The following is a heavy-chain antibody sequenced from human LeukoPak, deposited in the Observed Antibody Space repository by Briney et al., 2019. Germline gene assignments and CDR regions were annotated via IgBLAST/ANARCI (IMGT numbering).Heavy chain of an antibody. V-gene: IGHV4-59*01. J-gene: IGHJ4*02. Sequence: SETLSLTCTVSGGSISSYYWSWIWQPPRKGLEWIGYIYYSGSTNYNPSLKSRVTISVDTSKNQFSLKLSSVTAADTAVYYCARVNGDYPREFDYWGQGTLVTVSS. CDR2: IYYSGST. D-gene: IGHD4-17*01. CDR3: ARVNGDYPREFDY. CDR1: GGSISSYY.